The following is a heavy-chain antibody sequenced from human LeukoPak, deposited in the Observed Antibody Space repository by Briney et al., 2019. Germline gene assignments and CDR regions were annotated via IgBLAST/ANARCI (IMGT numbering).Heavy chain of an antibody. J-gene: IGHJ6*02. CDR1: GFSISAYW. D-gene: IGHD2-21*01. V-gene: IGHV3-7*01. CDR3: ARDLVVVGSYFYYGMDV. Sequence: GGSLRLSCAASGFSISAYWMTWVRQAPGKGLEWAANINQDGSEKYSVDSVKGRFTISRDNAKNSLYLQMDSLRAEDTAVYYCARDLVVVGSYFYYGMDVWGQGTTVTVSS. CDR2: INQDGSEK.